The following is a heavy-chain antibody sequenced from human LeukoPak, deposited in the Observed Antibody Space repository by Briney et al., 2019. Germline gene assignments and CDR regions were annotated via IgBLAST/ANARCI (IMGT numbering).Heavy chain of an antibody. D-gene: IGHD3-3*02. J-gene: IGHJ6*02. Sequence: ASVKVSCKASGYTFTGYYMHWVRQAPGQGLEWMGWINPNSGGTNYAQKFQGRVTMTRDTSISTAYMELSRLRSDDTAVYYCARHDPSLGSYYGMDVWGQGTTVTVS. CDR3: ARHDPSLGSYYGMDV. CDR1: GYTFTGYY. CDR2: INPNSGGT. V-gene: IGHV1-2*02.